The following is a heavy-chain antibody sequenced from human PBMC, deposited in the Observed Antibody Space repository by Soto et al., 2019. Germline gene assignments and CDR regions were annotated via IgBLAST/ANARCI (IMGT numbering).Heavy chain of an antibody. CDR3: ARHPGGYGDYFFDY. CDR1: GFTFSSNT. V-gene: IGHV3-21*01. J-gene: IGHJ4*02. D-gene: IGHD4-17*01. Sequence: EVQLVESGGGLVKPGGSLRLSCAASGFTFSSNTMNWVRQAPGKGLEWVSSISTSSTYIYYADSVRGRFTISRDNAKNSVYLQMSSLRVEDTAVYYCARHPGGYGDYFFDYWGPGTLVTVSS. CDR2: ISTSSTYI.